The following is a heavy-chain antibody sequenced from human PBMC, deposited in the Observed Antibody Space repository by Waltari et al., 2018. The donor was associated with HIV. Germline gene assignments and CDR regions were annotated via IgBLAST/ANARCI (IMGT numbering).Heavy chain of an antibody. Sequence: EVQVVESGGGLVQPGGSLRLSCAASGFSFSSYEMNWVRQAPGRGLECVSYISSSGSTIYFADSVKGRVPMSRDNAKNSLYLRMNSLRAEDTAVYYCARAFMIRGTGAFDIWGQGTMVTVSS. CDR2: ISSSGSTI. V-gene: IGHV3-48*03. J-gene: IGHJ3*02. D-gene: IGHD3-10*01. CDR3: ARAFMIRGTGAFDI. CDR1: GFSFSSYE.